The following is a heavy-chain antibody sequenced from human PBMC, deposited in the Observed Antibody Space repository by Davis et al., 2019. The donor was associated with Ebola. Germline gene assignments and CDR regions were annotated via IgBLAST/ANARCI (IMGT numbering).Heavy chain of an antibody. CDR2: IRSKANSYAT. J-gene: IGHJ4*02. CDR3: TTEAVYYYDSSGFFDY. V-gene: IGHV3-73*01. D-gene: IGHD3-22*01. CDR1: GFAFSGSA. Sequence: GGSLRLSCAASGFAFSGSAMHWVRQASGKGLEWVGRIRSKANSYATAYAASVKGRFTISRDDSKNTAYLQMNSLKTEDTAVYYCTTEAVYYYDSSGFFDYWGQGTLVTVSS.